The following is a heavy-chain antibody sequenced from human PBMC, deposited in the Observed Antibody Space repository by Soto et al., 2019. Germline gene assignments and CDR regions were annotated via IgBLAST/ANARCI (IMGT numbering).Heavy chain of an antibody. D-gene: IGHD3-22*01. CDR2: IYYSGST. V-gene: IGHV4-61*01. J-gene: IGHJ4*02. CDR3: ARDNYYDSTGGFDY. CDR1: GGTVSSGSYY. Sequence: SETLSLTCTVSGGTVSSGSYYWSWIRQPPGKGLEWIGYIYYSGSTNYNPSLKSRVTISVDTSKNQFSLKLSSVTAADTAVYYCARDNYYDSTGGFDYWGQGTLVTVSS.